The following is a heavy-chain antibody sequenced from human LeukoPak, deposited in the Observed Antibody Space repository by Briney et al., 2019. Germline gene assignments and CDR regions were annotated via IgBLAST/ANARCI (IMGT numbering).Heavy chain of an antibody. J-gene: IGHJ4*02. D-gene: IGHD3-10*01. Sequence: ASVKYSCKASGYTFTSYDINWVRQATGQGLEWMRWMNPNSGNTGYAQKFQGRVTITRNTSISTAYMELSSLTSEDTAVYYCARAYYYGSGTYYPPDYWGQGTLVTVSS. CDR3: ARAYYYGSGTYYPPDY. CDR2: MNPNSGNT. V-gene: IGHV1-8*03. CDR1: GYTFTSYD.